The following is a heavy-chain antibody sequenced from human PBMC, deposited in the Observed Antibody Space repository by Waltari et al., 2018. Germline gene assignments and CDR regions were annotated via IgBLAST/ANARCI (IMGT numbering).Heavy chain of an antibody. Sequence: QVQLQESGPGLVKPSETLSLTCTVSGDSISSSRFHWGWIRQPPGKGLEWIARIYHDGRTYYNPSLQSRVAIFVDRSKNQLFLRLSSVTAADTAVYYCSRTFEGGTTYNGFNIWGQGTMVTVSS. J-gene: IGHJ3*02. CDR1: GDSISSSRFH. CDR3: SRTFEGGTTYNGFNI. CDR2: IYHDGRT. V-gene: IGHV4-39*01. D-gene: IGHD2-15*01.